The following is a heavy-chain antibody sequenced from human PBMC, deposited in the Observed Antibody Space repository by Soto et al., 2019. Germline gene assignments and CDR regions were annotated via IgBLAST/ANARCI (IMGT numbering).Heavy chain of an antibody. V-gene: IGHV4-34*01. D-gene: IGHD2-15*01. J-gene: IGHJ4*02. CDR2: INHSGST. CDR1: GGSIGGYY. CDR3: ARGRSRYCSGGSCSPSRFGY. Sequence: PSETLPLTNGVFGGSIGGYYCRRIRQNPGKGLEWIGEINHSGSTNYNPSLKSRVTISVDTSKNQFSLKLSSVTAADTAVYYCARGRSRYCSGGSCSPSRFGYRGQGTLVTVSS.